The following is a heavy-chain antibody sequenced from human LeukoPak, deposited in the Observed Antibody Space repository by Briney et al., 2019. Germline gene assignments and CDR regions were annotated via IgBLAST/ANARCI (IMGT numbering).Heavy chain of an antibody. CDR3: ARSGSSGWYVGSFDY. CDR2: INPSGGST. D-gene: IGHD6-19*01. J-gene: IGHJ4*02. V-gene: IGHV1-46*01. Sequence: GASVKVSCKASGYTFTSYYMHWVRQAPGQGLEWMGIINPSGGSTNYAQKLQGRVTMTTDTSTSTAYMELRSLTSDDTAVYYCARSGSSGWYVGSFDYWGQGTLVTVSS. CDR1: GYTFTSYY.